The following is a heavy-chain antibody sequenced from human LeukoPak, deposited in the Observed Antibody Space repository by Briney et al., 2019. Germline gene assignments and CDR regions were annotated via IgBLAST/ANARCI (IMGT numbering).Heavy chain of an antibody. D-gene: IGHD6-6*01. CDR3: ARRIPSSSPYMLFDY. Sequence: GESLKISCKGSGYSFTNYWIGWVRQMPGKGLEWMGIIYPGDSVTRYSPSFQSQVTISADKSITTAYLQWSSLKASDTAMYFCARRIPSSSPYMLFDYWGQGTLVTVSS. J-gene: IGHJ4*02. CDR2: IYPGDSVT. V-gene: IGHV5-51*01. CDR1: GYSFTNYW.